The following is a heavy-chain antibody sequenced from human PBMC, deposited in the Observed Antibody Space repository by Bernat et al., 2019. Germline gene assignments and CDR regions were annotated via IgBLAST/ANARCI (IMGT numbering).Heavy chain of an antibody. CDR2: ISFDGSNK. CDR1: GFTFSSYA. V-gene: IGHV3-30-3*01. D-gene: IGHD5-24*01. J-gene: IGHJ6*02. CDR3: ARGGYRYGSRWLQSPQYYYYYGMDV. Sequence: QVQLVESGGGVVQPGRSLRLSCAASGFTFSSYAMHWVRQAPGKGLEWVAVISFDGSNKYYADSVKGRFTISRDSSKNTLYLQMNSLRAEDTAVYYCARGGYRYGSRWLQSPQYYYYYGMDVWGQGTTVTVSS.